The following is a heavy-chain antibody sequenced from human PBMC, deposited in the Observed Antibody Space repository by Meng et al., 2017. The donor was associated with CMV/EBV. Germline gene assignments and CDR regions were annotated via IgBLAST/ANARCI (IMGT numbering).Heavy chain of an antibody. Sequence: QRPLEASGPAMLQPSDPLSLTCTASGGSISSYYWSWIRQPAGKGLEWIGRIYTSGSTNYNPSLKSRVTMSVDTSKNQFSLKLSSVTAADTAVYYCAREMPIAAAGCFDYWGQGTLVTVSS. V-gene: IGHV4-4*07. CDR3: AREMPIAAAGCFDY. D-gene: IGHD6-13*01. CDR1: GGSISSYY. J-gene: IGHJ4*02. CDR2: IYTSGST.